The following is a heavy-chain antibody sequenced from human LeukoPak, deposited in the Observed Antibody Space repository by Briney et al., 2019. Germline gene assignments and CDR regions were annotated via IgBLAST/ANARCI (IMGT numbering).Heavy chain of an antibody. CDR2: IIPIFGTA. Sequence: AASVKVSCKASGGTFSSYAIGWVRQALGQVLEWMGGIIPIFGTANYAQKFQGRVTITADESTSTAYMELSSLRSEDTAVYYCARVAAAGTRWFDPWGQGTLVTVSS. CDR1: GGTFSSYA. V-gene: IGHV1-69*01. CDR3: ARVAAAGTRWFDP. D-gene: IGHD6-13*01. J-gene: IGHJ5*02.